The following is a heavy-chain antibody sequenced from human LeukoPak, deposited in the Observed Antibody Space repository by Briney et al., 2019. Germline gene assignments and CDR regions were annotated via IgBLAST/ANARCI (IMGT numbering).Heavy chain of an antibody. J-gene: IGHJ4*02. CDR1: GGSFSGYY. CDR3: ARVGEVGYCSSTSCRRYYFDY. D-gene: IGHD2-2*03. CDR2: INHSGST. Sequence: SETLSLTCAVYGGSFSGYYWSWIRQPPGKGLEWIGEINHSGSTNYNPSLKSRVTISVDTSKNQFSLKLSPVTAADTAVYYRARVGEVGYCSSTSCRRYYFDYWGQGTLVTVSS. V-gene: IGHV4-34*01.